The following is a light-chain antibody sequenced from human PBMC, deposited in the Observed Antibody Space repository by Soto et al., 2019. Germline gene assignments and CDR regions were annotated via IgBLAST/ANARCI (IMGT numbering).Light chain of an antibody. V-gene: IGKV1-27*01. J-gene: IGKJ3*01. CDR2: AAS. Sequence: DIQMTQSPSSLSASVGDRVTITCLASQDINNYLAWYQQIPGKVPKLLIYAASTLQSGVPSRFSGSGSGTAFTLTIRSLQPGDVATYYCQKYNNGPETFGPGTKVDIK. CDR3: QKYNNGPET. CDR1: QDINNY.